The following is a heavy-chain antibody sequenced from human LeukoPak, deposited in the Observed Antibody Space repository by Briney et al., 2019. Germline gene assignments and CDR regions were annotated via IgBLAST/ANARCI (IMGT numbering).Heavy chain of an antibody. CDR2: INPSGGST. J-gene: IGHJ4*02. Sequence: ASVKVSCKASGYTFTSYYMHWVRQAPGQGLEWMGIINPSGGSTSYAQKFRGRVTMTRDMSTSTVYMELSSLRSEDTAVYYCARDPSIVATINYFDYWGQGTLVTVSS. CDR1: GYTFTSYY. CDR3: ARDPSIVATINYFDY. D-gene: IGHD5-12*01. V-gene: IGHV1-46*01.